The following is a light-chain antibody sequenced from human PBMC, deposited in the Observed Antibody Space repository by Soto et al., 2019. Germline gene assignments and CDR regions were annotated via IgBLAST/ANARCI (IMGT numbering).Light chain of an antibody. CDR3: QQYNGSPRT. CDR2: RAS. J-gene: IGKJ1*01. CDR1: QSVATN. Sequence: EAVLTQSPATLSVFPGARATLSCRASQSVATNRAWYQQRPGQAPRLLIYRASTRASGIPDRFSGSGSGTEFTLPISSLQSEDFAFFYCQQYNGSPRTFGQGTKVDI. V-gene: IGKV3-15*01.